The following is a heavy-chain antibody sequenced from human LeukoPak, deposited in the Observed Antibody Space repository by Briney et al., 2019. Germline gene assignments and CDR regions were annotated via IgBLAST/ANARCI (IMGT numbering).Heavy chain of an antibody. V-gene: IGHV1-18*01. CDR3: ARDTNYYDSSGSDY. CDR1: GYTFTSYG. D-gene: IGHD3-22*01. J-gene: IGHJ4*02. Sequence: RRASVKVSCKASGYTFTSYGISWVRQAPGQGLEWMGWISAYNGNTNYAQKLQGRVTMTTDTSTSTAYMELRSLRSDDTAVYYCARDTNYYDSSGSDYWGQGTLVTVSS. CDR2: ISAYNGNT.